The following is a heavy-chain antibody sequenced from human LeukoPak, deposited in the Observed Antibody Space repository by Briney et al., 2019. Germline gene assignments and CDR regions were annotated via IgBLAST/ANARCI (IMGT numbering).Heavy chain of an antibody. CDR2: IYHSGST. V-gene: IGHV4-59*08. J-gene: IGHJ4*02. D-gene: IGHD3-22*01. Sequence: PSETLSLTCTVSGGSISSYYWSWIRQPPGKGLEWIGYIYHSGSTYYNPSLKSRVTISVDTSKNQFSLKLSSVTAADTAVYYCARGEENYYYDSSYDYWGQGTLVTVSS. CDR1: GGSISSYY. CDR3: ARGEENYYYDSSYDY.